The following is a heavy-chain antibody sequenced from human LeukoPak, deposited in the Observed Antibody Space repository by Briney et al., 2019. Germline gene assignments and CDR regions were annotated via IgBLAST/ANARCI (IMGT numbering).Heavy chain of an antibody. V-gene: IGHV4-61*08. CDR3: ARDLRVGFGAFDI. J-gene: IGHJ3*02. Sequence: SETLSLTCTVSGGSISSGDYYWSWIRQPPGKGLEWIGYIYYSGSTNYNPSLKSRVTISVDTSKNQFSLKLSSVTAADTAVYYCARDLRVGFGAFDIWGQGTMVTVSS. D-gene: IGHD3-16*01. CDR2: IYYSGST. CDR1: GGSISSGDYY.